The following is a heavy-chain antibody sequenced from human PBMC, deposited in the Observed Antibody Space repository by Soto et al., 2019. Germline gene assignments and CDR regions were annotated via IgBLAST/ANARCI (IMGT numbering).Heavy chain of an antibody. V-gene: IGHV3-49*04. CDR2: IRSKAYGGTT. J-gene: IGHJ6*02. Sequence: GGSLRLSCTASGFTFGDYAMSWVRQAPGKGLEWVGFIRSKAYGGTTEYAASVKGRFTISRDDSKSIAYLQMNNLKAEDTAVYYCTSQIVVVTAANYGMDVWGQGTTVTVSS. CDR3: TSQIVVVTAANYGMDV. CDR1: GFTFGDYA. D-gene: IGHD2-21*02.